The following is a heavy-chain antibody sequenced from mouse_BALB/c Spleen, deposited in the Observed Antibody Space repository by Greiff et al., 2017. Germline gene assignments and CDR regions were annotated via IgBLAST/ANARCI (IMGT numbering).Heavy chain of an antibody. CDR3: ARSGNLPGFAY. V-gene: IGHV1-9*01. D-gene: IGHD1-3*01. J-gene: IGHJ3*01. Sequence: QVQLKESGAELMKPGASVKISCKATGYTFSSYWIEWVKQRPGHGLEWIGEILPGSGSTNYNEKFKGKATFTADTSSNTAYMQLSSLTSEDSAVYYCARSGNLPGFAYWGQGTLVTVSA. CDR1: GYTFSSYW. CDR2: ILPGSGST.